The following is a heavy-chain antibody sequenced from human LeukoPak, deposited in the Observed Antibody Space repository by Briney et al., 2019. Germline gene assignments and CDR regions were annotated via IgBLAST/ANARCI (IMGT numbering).Heavy chain of an antibody. CDR2: INSDESST. J-gene: IGHJ6*02. CDR3: ARQEVTMVRGLIRRYYYYGMDV. D-gene: IGHD3-10*01. V-gene: IGHV3-74*01. CDR1: GYPFRSYW. Sequence: QPGGPLTLSCTASGYPFRSYWMHGVRHAPGKGLVWVSRINSDESSTSYADSVKGRFTISRDNAKDTLYLRMNSLRVEDTAVYYFARQEVTMVRGLIRRYYYYGMDVWGQGTTVTVSS.